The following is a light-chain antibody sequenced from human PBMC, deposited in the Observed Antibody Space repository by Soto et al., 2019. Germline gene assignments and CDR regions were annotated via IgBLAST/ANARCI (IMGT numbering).Light chain of an antibody. CDR3: LQDYNYPLT. CDR2: VAS. CDR1: QDMGDD. Sequence: AIQMTQSPSSVSASVGDRVTITCRASQDMGDDLGWYEQKPGKVPKLLIYVASSLQSGVPSRFSGSGSGTDFTLTLSSLQPEYSATYYCLQDYNYPLTFGGGTKVEIK. V-gene: IGKV1-6*02. J-gene: IGKJ4*01.